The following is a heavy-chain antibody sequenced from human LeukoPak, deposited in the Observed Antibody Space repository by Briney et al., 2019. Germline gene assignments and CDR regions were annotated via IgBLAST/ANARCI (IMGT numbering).Heavy chain of an antibody. CDR1: GYTFTSYD. CDR2: MNPNSGNT. Sequence: GASVKVSCKASGYTFTSYDINWVRQATGQGLEWMGWMNPNSGNTGYAQKFQGRVTMTRNTSISTAYMELSSLRSEDTAVYYCARGAQYSGRGIKRGSGISDYWGQGTLVTVSS. D-gene: IGHD3-10*01. J-gene: IGHJ4*02. V-gene: IGHV1-8*01. CDR3: ARGAQYSGRGIKRGSGISDY.